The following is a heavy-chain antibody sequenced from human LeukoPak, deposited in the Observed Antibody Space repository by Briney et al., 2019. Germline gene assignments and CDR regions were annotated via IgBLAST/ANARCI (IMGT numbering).Heavy chain of an antibody. Sequence: GGSLRLSCAASGFTFNNYEMNWVRQAPGKGLEWVSSVGGGSTNIYYADSVKGLFTTSRDNAENSLYLQMNSLRAEDTAVYYCARAYSSSWTRGFFDYWGQGSLVTASS. D-gene: IGHD6-13*01. CDR3: ARAYSSSWTRGFFDY. J-gene: IGHJ4*02. CDR2: VGGGSTNI. V-gene: IGHV3-48*03. CDR1: GFTFNNYE.